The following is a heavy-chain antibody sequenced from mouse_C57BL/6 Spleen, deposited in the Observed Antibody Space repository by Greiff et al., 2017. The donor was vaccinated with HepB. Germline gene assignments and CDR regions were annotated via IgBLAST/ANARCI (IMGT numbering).Heavy chain of an antibody. J-gene: IGHJ3*01. CDR3: AREGYYGSHSWFAY. CDR1: GFTFSSYA. Sequence: EVKLVESGGGLVKPGGSLKLSCAASGFTFSSYAMSWVRQTPEKRLEWVATISDGGSYTYYPDNVKGRFTISRDNAKNNLYLQMSHLKSEDTAMYYCAREGYYGSHSWFAYWGQGTLFTVSA. V-gene: IGHV5-4*01. D-gene: IGHD1-1*01. CDR2: ISDGGSYT.